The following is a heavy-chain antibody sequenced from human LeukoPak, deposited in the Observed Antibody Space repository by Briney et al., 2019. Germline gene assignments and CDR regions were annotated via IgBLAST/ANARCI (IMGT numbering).Heavy chain of an antibody. D-gene: IGHD7-27*01. CDR3: ARDLAWGAFDY. J-gene: IGHJ4*02. V-gene: IGHV3-23*01. CDR1: GFIFSHHG. Sequence: GGSLRLSCATSGFIFSHHGMNWVRQAPGKGLEWLSGISPRGGGTYYADSVKGRFTISRDDSKNTLSLQMNSLRVEDTAVYYCARDLAWGAFDYWGQGTLVTVSS. CDR2: ISPRGGGT.